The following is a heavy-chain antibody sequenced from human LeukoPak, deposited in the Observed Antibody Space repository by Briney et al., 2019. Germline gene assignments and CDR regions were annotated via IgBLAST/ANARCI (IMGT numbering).Heavy chain of an antibody. Sequence: KSSETLSLTYTVSGGSISTYYWSWIRQPPGKGLEWIGHIYYSGSTNYNPSLKSRVTMSIDTSKNQFSLNLSSVTAADTAVYYCARVDPDSSSTLEVFDYWGQGTLVTVSS. V-gene: IGHV4-59*01. CDR2: IYYSGST. CDR3: ARVDPDSSSTLEVFDY. CDR1: GGSISTYY. D-gene: IGHD6-6*01. J-gene: IGHJ4*02.